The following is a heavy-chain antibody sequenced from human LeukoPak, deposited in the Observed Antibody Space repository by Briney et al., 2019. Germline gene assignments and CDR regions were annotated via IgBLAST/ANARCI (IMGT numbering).Heavy chain of an antibody. V-gene: IGHV1-8*01. Sequence: SVKVSCKASGYTFTSYDINWVRQATGQGLEWMGWMNPNSGNTGYAQKFQGRVTMTRNTSISTAYMELSSLRSEDTAVYYCARGYPTYYYDSSGYSDYWGQGTLVTVSS. CDR1: GYTFTSYD. CDR3: ARGYPTYYYDSSGYSDY. CDR2: MNPNSGNT. J-gene: IGHJ4*02. D-gene: IGHD3-22*01.